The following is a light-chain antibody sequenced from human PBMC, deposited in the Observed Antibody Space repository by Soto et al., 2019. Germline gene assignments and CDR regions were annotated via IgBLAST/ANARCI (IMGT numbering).Light chain of an antibody. Sequence: DIQMTQSPSTLSASVGDRVTITCRASQSVTKYLGWYQQKPGKAPNLLIYDVSILENGVPSRFSGSGSGTEFTLTISSLQADDFATYYCQQYNTYSSWTFGQGTKVEI. CDR3: QQYNTYSSWT. V-gene: IGKV1-5*01. J-gene: IGKJ1*01. CDR1: QSVTKY. CDR2: DVS.